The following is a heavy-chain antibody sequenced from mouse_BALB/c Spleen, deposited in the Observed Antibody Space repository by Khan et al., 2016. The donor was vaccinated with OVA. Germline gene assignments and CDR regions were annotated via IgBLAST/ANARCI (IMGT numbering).Heavy chain of an antibody. CDR3: ARLAYYYDSEGFAY. CDR2: VSTGGGYT. J-gene: IGHJ3*01. V-gene: IGHV5-6*01. Sequence: EVQGVESGGDLVKPGGSLKLSCAASGFTFSTYGMSWVRQTPDKRLEWVATVSTGGGYTYYPDSVKGRFTISRDNAKHTLYLQMSSLKSEDTAMFYCARLAYYYDSEGFAYWGQGTLVTVSA. CDR1: GFTFSTYG. D-gene: IGHD1-1*01.